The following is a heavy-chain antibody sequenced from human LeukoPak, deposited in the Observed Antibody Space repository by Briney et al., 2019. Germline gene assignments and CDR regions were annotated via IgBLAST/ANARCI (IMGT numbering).Heavy chain of an antibody. V-gene: IGHV3-21*01. CDR3: ARGLRRGYSYVPY. Sequence: GGSLRLSCAASGFTFSSYSMNWVRQAPGKGLEWVSSISSSSSYIYYADSVKGRFTISRDNAKNSLYLQTNSLRAEDTAVYYCARGLRRGYSYVPYWGQGTLVTVSS. CDR2: ISSSSSYI. J-gene: IGHJ4*02. D-gene: IGHD5-18*01. CDR1: GFTFSSYS.